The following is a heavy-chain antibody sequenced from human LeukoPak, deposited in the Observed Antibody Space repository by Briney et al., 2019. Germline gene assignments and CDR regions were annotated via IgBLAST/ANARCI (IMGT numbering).Heavy chain of an antibody. Sequence: SETLSLTCTVSGGSISSGDYYWGWIRQPAGKGLEWIGYIYYSGSTYYNRSLKSRVTISVDTSKNQFSLKLSSVTAADTAVYYCARETDYGDYKRWGQGTLVTVSS. V-gene: IGHV4-30-4*08. CDR1: GGSISSGDYY. CDR2: IYYSGST. J-gene: IGHJ4*02. CDR3: ARETDYGDYKR. D-gene: IGHD4-17*01.